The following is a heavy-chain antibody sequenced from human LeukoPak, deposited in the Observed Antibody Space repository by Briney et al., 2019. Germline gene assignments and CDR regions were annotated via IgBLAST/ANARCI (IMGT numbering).Heavy chain of an antibody. V-gene: IGHV6-1*01. CDR2: TYYSYKWYN. CDR1: GDSVSSNSAS. Sequence: PSQTLSLTCAVSGDSVSSNSASWNWISQSPSRGLDWLGRTYYSYKWYNDYAGSMKSRITVNPDPSKNQFSLQLNSVTPEDTAVYYCAMYSSSWYAIKWGQGTLVTVSS. CDR3: AMYSSSWYAIK. D-gene: IGHD6-13*01. J-gene: IGHJ4*02.